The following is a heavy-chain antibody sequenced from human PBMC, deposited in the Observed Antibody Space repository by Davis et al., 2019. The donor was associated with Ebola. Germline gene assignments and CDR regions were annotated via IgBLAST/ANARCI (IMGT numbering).Heavy chain of an antibody. CDR3: ARHRPGPYDI. J-gene: IGHJ4*02. V-gene: IGHV4-34*01. Sequence: MPSETLSLTCAVYGGSFSGYYWSWIRQPPGKGLEWIGEINHSGSTNYNPSLKSRVTISADTSKNQFSLQLTSVTAADTAVYYCARHRPGPYDIWGQGTLVTVSS. CDR1: GGSFSGYY. D-gene: IGHD3-22*01. CDR2: INHSGST.